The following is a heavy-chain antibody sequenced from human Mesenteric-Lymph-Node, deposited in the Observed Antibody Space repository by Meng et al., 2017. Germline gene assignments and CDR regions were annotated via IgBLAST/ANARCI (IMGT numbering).Heavy chain of an antibody. CDR1: GYTFTSYY. J-gene: IGHJ4*02. V-gene: IGHV1-46*01. Sequence: QVQLVQSGAEVKKPGASVRGACMASGYTFTSYYIYWVRQAPGQGIEWMGIIDSGGGYTSYAQKFRGRVTMTRDTSTNTVYMELSSLRFEDTAVFYCARSLDTSGHAYFDYWGQGTLVTVSS. D-gene: IGHD3-22*01. CDR2: IDSGGGYT. CDR3: ARSLDTSGHAYFDY.